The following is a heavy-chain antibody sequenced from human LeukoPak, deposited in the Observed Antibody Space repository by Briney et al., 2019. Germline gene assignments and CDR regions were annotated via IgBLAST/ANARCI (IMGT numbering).Heavy chain of an antibody. Sequence: GGSLRLSCAASGFIFNNYGLIWVREAPGKGLQWVSAISNDGGGTTYADFVKGRFTISRDNSKNTLFLQMSSLRAEDTALYYCAKGGSGYFADLWGQGTLVTVSS. CDR2: ISNDGGGT. V-gene: IGHV3-23*01. CDR1: GFIFNNYG. CDR3: AKGGSGYFADL. J-gene: IGHJ5*02. D-gene: IGHD3-22*01.